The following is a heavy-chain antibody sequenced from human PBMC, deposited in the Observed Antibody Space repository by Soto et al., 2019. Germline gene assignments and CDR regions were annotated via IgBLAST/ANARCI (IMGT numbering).Heavy chain of an antibody. V-gene: IGHV4-39*01. CDR3: TWRYKWNDNYFDP. Sequence: SETLSLTCTVSGASISVHGYYWTWIRQPPGKGLEWIGRSCYSGTTYFNPSHKSRATISVYTSKNQFSLRLSSVAAADTAIYYCTWRYKWNDNYFDPCGPGALVTISS. D-gene: IGHD1-20*01. CDR2: SCYSGTT. J-gene: IGHJ5*02. CDR1: GASISVHGYY.